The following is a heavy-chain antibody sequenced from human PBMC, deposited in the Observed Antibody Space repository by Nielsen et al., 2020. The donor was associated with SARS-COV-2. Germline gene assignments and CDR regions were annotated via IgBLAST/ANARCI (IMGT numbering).Heavy chain of an antibody. Sequence: GGSLRLSCAASKFTFDHYAMHWVRQAPGKGLEWVSGISWNSGNTGYADSVKGRFTISRDNAKNSLYLQMNSLRAEDTALYYCAKDMRPSARLFYYMDVWGKGTTVTVSS. CDR3: AKDMRPSARLFYYMDV. CDR1: KFTFDHYA. CDR2: ISWNSGNT. V-gene: IGHV3-9*01. D-gene: IGHD6-6*01. J-gene: IGHJ6*03.